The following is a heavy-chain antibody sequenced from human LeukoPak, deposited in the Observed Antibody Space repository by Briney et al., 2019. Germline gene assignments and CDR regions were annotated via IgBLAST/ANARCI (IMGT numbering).Heavy chain of an antibody. D-gene: IGHD3-10*01. V-gene: IGHV3-30-3*01. CDR3: AREAHLLLYGEPEDNWFDP. Sequence: PGGSLRLSCAASGFTFSSYAMHWVRQAPGKGLEWVAVISYDGSNKYYADSVKGRLTISRDNSKNILYLEMNSLRAEGTAVYYCAREAHLLLYGEPEDNWFDPWGQGTLVTVSS. J-gene: IGHJ5*02. CDR2: ISYDGSNK. CDR1: GFTFSSYA.